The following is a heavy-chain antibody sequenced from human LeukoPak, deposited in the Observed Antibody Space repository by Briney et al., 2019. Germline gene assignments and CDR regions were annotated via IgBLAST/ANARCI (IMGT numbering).Heavy chain of an antibody. CDR1: GFTFSSYA. J-gene: IGHJ4*02. V-gene: IGHV3-15*01. CDR2: IKSKADGETI. D-gene: IGHD1-20*01. CDR3: STLTSRGLSDS. Sequence: TGGSLRLSCEASGFTFSSYAMSWVRQAPGKGLEWVGRIKSKADGETIDYAAPVKGRFTFSRDDSKNMLYLQMNSLKSEDTAVYYCSTLTSRGLSDSWGQGTLVTVSS.